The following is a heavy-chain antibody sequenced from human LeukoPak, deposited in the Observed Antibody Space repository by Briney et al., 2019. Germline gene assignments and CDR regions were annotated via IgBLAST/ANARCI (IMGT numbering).Heavy chain of an antibody. J-gene: IGHJ6*04. CDR1: GGSISSGGYY. CDR3: ASLSYFPYYGMDV. Sequence: SQTLSLTCTVSGGSISSGGYYWSWIRQHPGKGLEWIGYIYYSGSTYYNPSLKSRVTISVDTSKNQFSLKLSSVTAADTAVYYCASLSYFPYYGMDVWGKGTTVTVSS. V-gene: IGHV4-31*03. CDR2: IYYSGST. D-gene: IGHD2-8*01.